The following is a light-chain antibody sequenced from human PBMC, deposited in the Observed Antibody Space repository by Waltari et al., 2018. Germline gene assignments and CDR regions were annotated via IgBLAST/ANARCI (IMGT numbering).Light chain of an antibody. CDR3: QQYNRWPPLT. V-gene: IGKV3D-15*01. CDR1: QSIATD. Sequence: VMTQSPATSSVSPGERATLSCSASQSIATDLAWYQHKPGQAPRLLIYHASTRATTIPTRFRGSGSGTDFTLTISGLQSEDSAVYYCQQYNRWPPLTFGGGTKVEI. CDR2: HAS. J-gene: IGKJ4*01.